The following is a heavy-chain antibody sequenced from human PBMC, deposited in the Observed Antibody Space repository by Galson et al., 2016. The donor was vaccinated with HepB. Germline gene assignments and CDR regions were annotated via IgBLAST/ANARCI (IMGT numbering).Heavy chain of an antibody. Sequence: LRLSCAASGFTFSSYAMSWVRQAPGKGLEWVSSITNIGGNTYYADSVKGRFTISRDNSKNTLYLQMSSLRAEDTALYYCAKVDCGGDCKRFDYWGQGTLVTVSS. CDR2: ITNIGGNT. V-gene: IGHV3-23*01. D-gene: IGHD2-21*02. CDR3: AKVDCGGDCKRFDY. CDR1: GFTFSSYA. J-gene: IGHJ4*02.